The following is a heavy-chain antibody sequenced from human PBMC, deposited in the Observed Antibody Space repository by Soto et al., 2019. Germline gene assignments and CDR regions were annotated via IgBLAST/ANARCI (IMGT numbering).Heavy chain of an antibody. J-gene: IGHJ6*03. V-gene: IGHV3-21*01. CDR1: GFTFSSYS. CDR2: ISSSSSYI. Sequence: GGSLRLSCAASGFTFSSYSMNWVRQAPGKGLEWVSSISSSSSYIYYADSVKGRFTISRDNAKNSLYLQMNSLRAEDTAVYYCASGGDSSSWYSPLYYYYYYMDVWGKGTTVTVSS. CDR3: ASGGDSSSWYSPLYYYYYYMDV. D-gene: IGHD6-13*01.